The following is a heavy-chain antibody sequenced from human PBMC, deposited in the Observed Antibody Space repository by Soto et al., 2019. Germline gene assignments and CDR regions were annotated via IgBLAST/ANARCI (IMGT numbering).Heavy chain of an antibody. J-gene: IGHJ3*02. CDR1: GYSFTSYD. CDR3: ARDNGALAFDI. V-gene: IGHV1-18*01. D-gene: IGHD2-8*01. Sequence: ASVQVSCKASGYSFTSYDISWVRQAPGEGLEWMGWISPYNGHTNYAQDFQGRLTMTKDTSTSTAYMELRSLRSDDTAVYYCARDNGALAFDIWGQGTMVTVSS. CDR2: ISPYNGHT.